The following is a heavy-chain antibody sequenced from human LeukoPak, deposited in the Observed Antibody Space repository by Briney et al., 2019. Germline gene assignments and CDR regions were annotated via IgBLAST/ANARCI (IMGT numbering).Heavy chain of an antibody. CDR1: GGSISSSSYC. D-gene: IGHD4-17*01. J-gene: IGHJ4*02. CDR2: LYYSGST. Sequence: MASETLSLTCTVSGGSISSSSYCWGWIRQPPGKGLEWIGTLYYSGSTYYNPSLKSRVTISVDTSKNQFSLKLTSVTAADTAVYYCARQRGTYGYSDYWGQGTLVIVSS. CDR3: ARQRGTYGYSDY. V-gene: IGHV4-39*01.